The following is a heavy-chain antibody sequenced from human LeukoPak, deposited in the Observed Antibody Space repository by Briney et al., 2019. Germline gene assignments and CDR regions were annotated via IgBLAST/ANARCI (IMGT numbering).Heavy chain of an antibody. CDR2: IYTSGST. CDR1: GGSISSYY. D-gene: IGHD3-3*01. CDR3: ARAPPDGYDFWCGSDYYYYYMDV. V-gene: IGHV4-4*07. Sequence: SETLSLTCTVSGGSISSYYWSWIRQPAGKGLEWIGRIYTSGSTNYNPSLKSRVTMSVDKSKNQFSLKLSSVTAADTAVYYCARAPPDGYDFWCGSDYYYYYMDVWGKGTTVTVSS. J-gene: IGHJ6*03.